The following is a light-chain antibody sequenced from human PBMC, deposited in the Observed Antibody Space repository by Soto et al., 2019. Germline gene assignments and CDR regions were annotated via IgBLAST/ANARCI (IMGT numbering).Light chain of an antibody. V-gene: IGKV3-11*01. J-gene: IGKJ1*01. Sequence: EIVLTQSAATLSLSPGERATLSCRASQSVSSHLAWYQQKPGQAPRLLIYDASNRATGTPDRFSSSGSGTDFTLTISSPEPEDFAVYYCQERTNWPPSWTFGQGTKVDIK. CDR3: QERTNWPPSWT. CDR1: QSVSSH. CDR2: DAS.